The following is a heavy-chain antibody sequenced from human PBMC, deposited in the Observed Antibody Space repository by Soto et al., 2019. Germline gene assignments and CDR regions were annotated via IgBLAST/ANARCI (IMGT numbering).Heavy chain of an antibody. V-gene: IGHV4-59*02. D-gene: IGHD5-18*01. CDR1: AGSVSRYY. Sequence: SGTLSLTCRVSAGSVSRYYVGGVRQSPGEGLEWIAHISYTVDASYNPSLKSRVTISLDASKNQIALSLMSVTAADTAVYYCVGSLMSRAMESFDYWGQGTLVTVSS. CDR2: ISYTVDA. CDR3: VGSLMSRAMESFDY. J-gene: IGHJ4*02.